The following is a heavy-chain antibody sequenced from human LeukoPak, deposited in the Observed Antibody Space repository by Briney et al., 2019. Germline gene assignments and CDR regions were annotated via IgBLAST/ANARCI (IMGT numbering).Heavy chain of an antibody. CDR1: GGSISSISYC. J-gene: IGHJ3*02. CDR2: IYYSGST. V-gene: IGHV4-39*07. D-gene: IGHD3-22*01. Sequence: PSETLSLTCTVSGGSISSISYCWGWVRQPPGKGLEWIVSIYYSGSTYYHPSLKNRVTISVDTSKNQFSLKLSSVTAADTAVYYCARDLLYYYDSSGYYSDAFDIWGQGTMVTVSS. CDR3: ARDLLYYYDSSGYYSDAFDI.